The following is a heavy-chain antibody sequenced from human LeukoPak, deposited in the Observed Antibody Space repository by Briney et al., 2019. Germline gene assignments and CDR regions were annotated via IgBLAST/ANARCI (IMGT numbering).Heavy chain of an antibody. CDR2: ISSSGSVI. J-gene: IGHJ4*02. D-gene: IGHD6-19*01. Sequence: QPGGSLRLSCAASGFTFSSYEMNWVRQAPGKGLEWVSYISSSGSVIYYADSVKGRFTTSRANAKNSLNLKMNSTRAEDTAVYYCARDLGSGWNYFDFWGQGNLVTVSS. CDR3: ARDLGSGWNYFDF. V-gene: IGHV3-48*03. CDR1: GFTFSSYE.